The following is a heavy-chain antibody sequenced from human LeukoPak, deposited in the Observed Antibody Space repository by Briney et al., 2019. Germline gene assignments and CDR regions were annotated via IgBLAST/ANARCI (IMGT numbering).Heavy chain of an antibody. J-gene: IGHJ1*01. CDR1: GFTFSSYA. CDR2: ISGSGGST. CDR3: AKEIYGDSTGGRFQH. V-gene: IGHV3-23*01. D-gene: IGHD4-17*01. Sequence: GGSLRLSCAASGFTFSSYAMSWVRQAPGKGLEWVSVISGSGGSTYYADSVRGRFTISRDNSKNTLYLQMNSLRAEDTAVYYCAKEIYGDSTGGRFQHWGQGTLVTVSS.